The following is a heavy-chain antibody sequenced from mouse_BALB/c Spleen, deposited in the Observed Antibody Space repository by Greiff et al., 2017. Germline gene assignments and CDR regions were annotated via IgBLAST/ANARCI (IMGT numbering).Heavy chain of an antibody. CDR3: ARRQYYGSGDFDY. V-gene: IGHV1S135*01. J-gene: IGHJ2*01. CDR1: GYSFTSYY. Sequence: VQLKQSGPELMKPGASVKISCKASGYSFTSYYMHWVKQSPGKSLEWIGYIDPFNGGTSYNQKFKGKATLTVDKSSSTAYMHLSSLTSEDSAVYYCARRQYYGSGDFDYWGQGTTLTVSS. D-gene: IGHD1-1*01. CDR2: IDPFNGGT.